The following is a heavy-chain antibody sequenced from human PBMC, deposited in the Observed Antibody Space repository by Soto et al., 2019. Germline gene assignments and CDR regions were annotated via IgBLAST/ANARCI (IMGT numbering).Heavy chain of an antibody. J-gene: IGHJ2*01. V-gene: IGHV3-23*01. CDR2: ISGSGGST. CDR3: AKNLYYYDSSGYYGWYFDL. Sequence: GGSLRLSCAASGFTFSSYAMSWVRQAPGKGLEWVSAISGSGGSTYYADSVKGRFTISRDNSKNTLYLQMNSLRAEDTAVYYCAKNLYYYDSSGYYGWYFDLWGRGTLVTVSS. CDR1: GFTFSSYA. D-gene: IGHD3-22*01.